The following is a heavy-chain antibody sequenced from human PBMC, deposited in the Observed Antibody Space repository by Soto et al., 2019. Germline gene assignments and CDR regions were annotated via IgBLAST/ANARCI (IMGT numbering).Heavy chain of an antibody. Sequence: PSETLSLTCAVYGGSFSGYYWGWIRQPPGKGLEWIGEINHSGSTNYNPSLKSRVTISVDTSKNQFSLKLSSVTAADTAVYYCARSGGISIFGVVIKRPLGFDYWGQGTLVTVSS. CDR2: INHSGST. V-gene: IGHV4-34*01. J-gene: IGHJ4*02. D-gene: IGHD3-3*01. CDR1: GGSFSGYY. CDR3: ARSGGISIFGVVIKRPLGFDY.